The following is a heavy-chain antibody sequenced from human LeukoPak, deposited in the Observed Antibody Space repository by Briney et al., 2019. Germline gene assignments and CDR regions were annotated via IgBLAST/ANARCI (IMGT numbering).Heavy chain of an antibody. J-gene: IGHJ4*02. CDR2: IYWDDDK. Sequence: SGPTLVKPTQTLTLTCTFSGFSLSTSGVGVGWIRQPPGKALEWLALIYWDDDKRYSPSLKSRLTITKDTSKNQVVLTMTNMDPVDTATYYCAHSQSGDYVFFIGDYFDYWGQGTLVTVSS. CDR3: AHSQSGDYVFFIGDYFDY. D-gene: IGHD4-17*01. CDR1: GFSLSTSGVG. V-gene: IGHV2-5*02.